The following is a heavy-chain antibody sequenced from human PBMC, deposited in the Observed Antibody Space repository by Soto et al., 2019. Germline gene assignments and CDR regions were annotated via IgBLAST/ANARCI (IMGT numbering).Heavy chain of an antibody. CDR2: IYYSGST. J-gene: IGHJ4*02. CDR1: GGSISSYY. Sequence: SVTLSLTCTVSGGSISSYYWSWIRQPPGKGLEWIGYIYYSGSTNYNPSLKSRVTISVDTSKNQFSLKLSSVTAADTAVYYCARHLRYYGSGSYVYYFDYWGQGTLVTVSS. D-gene: IGHD3-10*01. CDR3: ARHLRYYGSGSYVYYFDY. V-gene: IGHV4-59*08.